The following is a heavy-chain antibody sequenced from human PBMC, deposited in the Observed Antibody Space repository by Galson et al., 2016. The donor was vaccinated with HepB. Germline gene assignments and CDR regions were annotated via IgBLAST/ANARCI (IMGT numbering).Heavy chain of an antibody. CDR1: GTSIISSSYY. J-gene: IGHJ4*02. D-gene: IGHD4-17*01. V-gene: IGHV4-39*01. CDR2: TYYSGPT. CDR3: ARHPGILDHGDFVLDFDS. Sequence: SETLSLTCTVSGTSIISSSYYWGWIRQPPGKGLEWIGSTYYSGPTYYNPSLKSRVTISVDTSKNQFSLRLTSVTAADTAVYYFARHPGILDHGDFVLDFDSWGQGTLVSVSS.